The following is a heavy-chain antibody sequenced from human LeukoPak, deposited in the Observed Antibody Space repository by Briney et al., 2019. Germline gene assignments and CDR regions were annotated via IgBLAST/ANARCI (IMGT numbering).Heavy chain of an antibody. CDR1: GGSISSYY. Sequence: SETLSLTCTVSGGSISSYYRSWIRQPAGKGLEWIGRIYTSGSTNYNPSLKSRVTMSVDTSKNQFSLKLSSVTAADTAVYYCAAERVYGSGSYYTVLYYGMDVWGQGTTVTVSS. J-gene: IGHJ6*02. V-gene: IGHV4-4*07. CDR2: IYTSGST. D-gene: IGHD3-10*01. CDR3: AAERVYGSGSYYTVLYYGMDV.